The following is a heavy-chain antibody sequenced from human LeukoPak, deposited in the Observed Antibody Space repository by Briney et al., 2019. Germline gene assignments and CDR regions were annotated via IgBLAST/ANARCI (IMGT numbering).Heavy chain of an antibody. D-gene: IGHD6-19*01. CDR2: IYYSGST. CDR1: GDSISGYY. CDR3: ARGGGSGWWSGPHFFDY. V-gene: IGHV4-59*01. J-gene: IGHJ4*02. Sequence: SETLSLTCIVSGDSISGYYWSWIRQSPGKGLEWIGYIYYSGSTNYSPSLKSRVTISVDTSKSQFSLKLNSVTAADTAVYYCARGGGSGWWSGPHFFDYWGQGTLVTVSS.